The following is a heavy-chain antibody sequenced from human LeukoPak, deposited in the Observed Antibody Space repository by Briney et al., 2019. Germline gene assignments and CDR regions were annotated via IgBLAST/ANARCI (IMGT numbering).Heavy chain of an antibody. D-gene: IGHD3-10*01. Sequence: PSETLSLTCAVYGGPFSGYYWSWIRQPPGKGLEWIGGIHPTGITNYTPSLKSRVTLSVDTSKNQFSLNLTSVTAADTAVYYCARRYYYNLGSFPFDFWGQGSLVTVSS. J-gene: IGHJ4*02. CDR2: IHPTGIT. CDR3: ARRYYYNLGSFPFDF. CDR1: GGPFSGYY. V-gene: IGHV4-34*01.